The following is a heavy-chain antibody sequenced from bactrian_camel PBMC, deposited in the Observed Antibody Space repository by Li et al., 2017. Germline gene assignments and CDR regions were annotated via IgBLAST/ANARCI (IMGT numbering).Heavy chain of an antibody. J-gene: IGHJ4*01. Sequence: VQLVESGGGLVQPGGSLRLSCSASGFQFADYPMSWVRQAPGKGLEWVAQIAYDGWVSRYHDSAKGRFTISRDHAENTVYLQMNSLKSEDTAVYFCASAAFGYQESALRYWGQGTQVTVS. CDR2: IAYDGWVS. CDR3: ASAAFGYQESALRY. V-gene: IGHV3-1*01. CDR1: GFQFADYP. D-gene: IGHD2*01.